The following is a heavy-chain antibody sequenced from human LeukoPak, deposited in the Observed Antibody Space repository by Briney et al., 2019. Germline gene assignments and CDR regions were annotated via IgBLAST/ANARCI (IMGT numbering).Heavy chain of an antibody. CDR3: ARYCSGGSCYSTGGFDY. CDR1: GDRVSSNSAA. Sequence: SQTLSLTCAISGDRVSSNSAAWNWIRQSPSRGLEWLGRTYYRSKWYNDYAVSVKSRITINPDTSKNQFSLQLNSVTPGDTAVYYCARYCSGGSCYSTGGFDYWGQGTLVTVSS. J-gene: IGHJ4*02. D-gene: IGHD2-15*01. CDR2: TYYRSKWYN. V-gene: IGHV6-1*01.